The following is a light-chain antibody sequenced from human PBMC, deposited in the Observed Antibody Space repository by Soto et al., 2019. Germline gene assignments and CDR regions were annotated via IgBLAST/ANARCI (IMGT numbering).Light chain of an antibody. V-gene: IGKV3-15*01. J-gene: IGKJ1*01. CDR2: GAS. Sequence: EIVMTQSPDTLFVSPGERVTLSCRASQSVTKKLAWYQQKPGQAPRLLIYGASTRATGIPARFSGSGSGTEFTLTISSLQSEDFAVYYCQQYNNWPRGTFGQGTRVEIK. CDR1: QSVTKK. CDR3: QQYNNWPRGT.